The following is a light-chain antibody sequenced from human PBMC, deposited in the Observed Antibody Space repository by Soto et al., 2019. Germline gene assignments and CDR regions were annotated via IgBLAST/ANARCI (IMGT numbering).Light chain of an antibody. CDR3: SSYAGSNNLRV. CDR2: EVS. CDR1: SSDVGGYNY. J-gene: IGLJ1*01. Sequence: QSALTQPPSASGSPGQSVTISCTGTSSDVGGYNYVSWYQQHPGKAPKLMIYEVSKRPSGVPDRFSGSKSGNTASLTVSGLQAEAEADYYCSSYAGSNNLRVFGTGTKVTV. V-gene: IGLV2-8*01.